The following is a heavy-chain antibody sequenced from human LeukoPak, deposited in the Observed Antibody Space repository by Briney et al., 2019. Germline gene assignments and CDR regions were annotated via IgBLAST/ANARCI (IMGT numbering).Heavy chain of an antibody. Sequence: ASVKVSCKVSGYTLTELSMHWVRQAPGKGLEWMGGFDTEDGETIYAQKFQGIVTMTEDTSTDTAYMELSSLRSEDTAVYYCATRGYSYGYLDYWGQGTLVTVSS. V-gene: IGHV1-24*01. CDR3: ATRGYSYGYLDY. J-gene: IGHJ4*02. CDR1: GYTLTELS. CDR2: FDTEDGET. D-gene: IGHD5-18*01.